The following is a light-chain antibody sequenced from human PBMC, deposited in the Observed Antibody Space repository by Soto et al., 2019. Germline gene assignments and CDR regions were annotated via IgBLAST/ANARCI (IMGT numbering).Light chain of an antibody. CDR2: DAS. CDR1: QSVSSY. J-gene: IGKJ4*01. V-gene: IGKV3-11*01. Sequence: EIVLTQSPVTLSLSPGERATLSCRASQSVSSYLAWYQQKTGQAPRLLISDASTRATGIPARFSGSGSGTDFTLTISRLEPEDFAGYYCKQRSKWPATFGGGTKVEIK. CDR3: KQRSKWPAT.